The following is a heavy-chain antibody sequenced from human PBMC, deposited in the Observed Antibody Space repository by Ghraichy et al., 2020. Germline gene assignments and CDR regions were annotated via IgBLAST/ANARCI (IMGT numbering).Heavy chain of an antibody. Sequence: GESLNISCAASGFTFSSYSMNWVRQAPGKGLEWVSYISSSSSTIYYADSVKGRFTISRDNAKNSLYLQMNSLRAEDTAVYYCARDQAGAYYYDSSGYVLWGQGTLVTVSS. J-gene: IGHJ4*02. D-gene: IGHD3-22*01. CDR2: ISSSSSTI. V-gene: IGHV3-48*01. CDR1: GFTFSSYS. CDR3: ARDQAGAYYYDSSGYVL.